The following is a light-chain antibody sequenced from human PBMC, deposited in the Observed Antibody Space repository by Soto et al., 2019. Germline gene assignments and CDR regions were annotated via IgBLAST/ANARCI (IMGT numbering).Light chain of an antibody. J-gene: IGKJ1*01. Sequence: EIVLAQSPATLSLSPGERATLSFRASQSVSSNYLAWYQQKPGQAPRLLTYGASSRATGIPDRFSGGGSGTDFTLTISRLEPEDFAVYYCQQYHNSPPTFDQGTKVDIK. CDR2: GAS. CDR1: QSVSSNY. V-gene: IGKV3-20*01. CDR3: QQYHNSPPT.